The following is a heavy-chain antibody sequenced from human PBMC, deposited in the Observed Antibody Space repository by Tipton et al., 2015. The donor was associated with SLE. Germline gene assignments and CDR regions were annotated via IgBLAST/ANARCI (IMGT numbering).Heavy chain of an antibody. CDR3: ATGGGYCDSTACSAGDFYCYGLDV. CDR2: IIPIFGTA. D-gene: IGHD2-2*01. J-gene: IGHJ6*02. V-gene: IGHV1-69*01. Sequence: QSGAEVKKPGSSVKVSCKASGGTFRTSAMSWVRQAPGQGLEWMGGIIPIFGTANYAQKFQGRVTITADESTSTAYMEVSGLRSGGTAVYYCATGGGYCDSTACSAGDFYCYGLDVWGQGTTVAFSS. CDR1: GGTFRTSA.